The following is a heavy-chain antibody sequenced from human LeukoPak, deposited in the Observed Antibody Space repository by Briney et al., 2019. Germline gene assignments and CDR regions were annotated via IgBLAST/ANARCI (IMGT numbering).Heavy chain of an antibody. CDR1: GFTFSSYA. J-gene: IGHJ3*02. CDR3: AREAAAGTSSGAFDI. CDR2: ISYDGSNK. Sequence: GGSLRLSCAASGFTFSSYAMHWVRQAPGKGLEWVAVISYDGSNKYYADSVKGRFTISRDNSKNTLYLQMNSLRAEDTAVYYCAREAAAGTSSGAFDIWGQGTMVTVSS. D-gene: IGHD6-13*01. V-gene: IGHV3-30-3*01.